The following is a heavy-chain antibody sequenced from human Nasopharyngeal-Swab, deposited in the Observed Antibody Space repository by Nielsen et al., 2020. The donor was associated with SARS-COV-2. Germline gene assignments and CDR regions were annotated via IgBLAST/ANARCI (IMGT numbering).Heavy chain of an antibody. V-gene: IGHV3-49*02. CDR3: TRDGLDYDFWSAYFMDV. CDR2: IRSKAYGGTT. D-gene: IGHD3-3*01. Sequence: PGKGLEWVGFIRSKAYGGTTEYAASVKGRFTISRDNSESIAYLQMNSLKTEHTAVYYCTRDGLDYDFWSAYFMDVWGQGTTVTVSS. J-gene: IGHJ6*02.